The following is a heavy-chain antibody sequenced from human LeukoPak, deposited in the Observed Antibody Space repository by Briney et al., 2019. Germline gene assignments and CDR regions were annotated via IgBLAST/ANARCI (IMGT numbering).Heavy chain of an antibody. CDR1: GYSISSGYY. V-gene: IGHV4-38-2*02. CDR3: AVLVRGVTIDY. D-gene: IGHD3-10*01. J-gene: IGHJ4*02. Sequence: PSETLSLTCTVSGYSISSGYYWGWIRQTPGKGLEWIGNIYHSGSTDYNPSLKSRVTISVDTSKNQFSLKLSSVTAADTAVYYCAVLVRGVTIDYWGQGTLVTVSS. CDR2: IYHSGST.